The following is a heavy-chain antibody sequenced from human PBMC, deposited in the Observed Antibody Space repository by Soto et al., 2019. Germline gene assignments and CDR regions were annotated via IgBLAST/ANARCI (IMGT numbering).Heavy chain of an antibody. CDR1: GYTFTSYA. D-gene: IGHD1-26*01. Sequence: GASVKVSCNASGYTFTSYAMHWVRPAPGQRLEWMGWLNAGNANTKYSQKFQGRVTITRDTSASTAYMELSSLRSEDTAVYYCARVEWYRGSYGAFDIGGQGTMVTVSS. V-gene: IGHV1-3*01. CDR2: LNAGNANT. J-gene: IGHJ3*02. CDR3: ARVEWYRGSYGAFDI.